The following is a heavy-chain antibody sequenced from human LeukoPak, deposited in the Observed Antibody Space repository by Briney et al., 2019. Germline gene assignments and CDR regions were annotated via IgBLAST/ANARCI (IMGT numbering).Heavy chain of an antibody. D-gene: IGHD3-22*01. J-gene: IGHJ4*02. CDR3: ARTRFDSSGYYPNGY. CDR1: GYTFTSYG. Sequence: ASVKVSCKASGYTFTSYGISWVRQAPGQGLEWMGWISAYNGNTNYAQKLQGRVTMTTDTSTSTAYMELRSLRSDDTAVYYCARTRFDSSGYYPNGYWGQGTLVTVSS. CDR2: ISAYNGNT. V-gene: IGHV1-18*01.